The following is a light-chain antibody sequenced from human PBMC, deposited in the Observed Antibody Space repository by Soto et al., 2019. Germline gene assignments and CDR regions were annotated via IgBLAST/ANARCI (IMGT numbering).Light chain of an antibody. CDR1: QSVSSSY. J-gene: IGKJ2*01. CDR3: QQYGSSPYT. Sequence: EIVLTQXPGTLSLSPGERATLSCRASQSVSSSYLAWYQQKPGQAPRLLIYGASSRATGIPARFSGSGSGTDFTLTISRLEPEDFAVYYCQQYGSSPYTFGQGTKLEIK. CDR2: GAS. V-gene: IGKV3-20*01.